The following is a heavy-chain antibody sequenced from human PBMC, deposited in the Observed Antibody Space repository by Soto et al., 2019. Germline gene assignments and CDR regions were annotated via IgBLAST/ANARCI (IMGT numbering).Heavy chain of an antibody. D-gene: IGHD3-22*01. V-gene: IGHV4-30-4*01. J-gene: IGHJ3*02. CDR3: AREKRVTYYYDSSGYSDAFDI. Sequence: SETLSLTCTVSGGSISSGDYYWSWVRQPPGKGLDWIGYIYYSGSTYYNPSLKSRVTISVDTSKNQFSLKLSSVTAADTAVYYCAREKRVTYYYDSSGYSDAFDIWGQGTMVTVSS. CDR1: GGSISSGDYY. CDR2: IYYSGST.